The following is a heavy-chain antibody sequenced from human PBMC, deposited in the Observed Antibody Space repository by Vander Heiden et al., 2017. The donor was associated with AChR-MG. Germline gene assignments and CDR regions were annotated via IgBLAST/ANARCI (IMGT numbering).Heavy chain of an antibody. CDR2: IIPTSGTV. V-gene: IGHV1-69*01. CDR3: ARDQAADISGGYSGGNWFDP. CDR1: GGTFSNYA. Sequence: QVQLVQSGAEVKKPGSSVKVSCKASGGTFSNYAISWVRQAPGQGLEWMGGIIPTSGTVNYAQKCQGRVTITADESTSTAYMELSSLRSEDTAVFYCARDQAADISGGYSGGNWFDPWGQGTLVTVSS. D-gene: IGHD6-19*01. J-gene: IGHJ5*02.